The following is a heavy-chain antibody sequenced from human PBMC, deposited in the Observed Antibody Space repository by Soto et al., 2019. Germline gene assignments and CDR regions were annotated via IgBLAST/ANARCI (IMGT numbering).Heavy chain of an antibody. V-gene: IGHV3-74*01. J-gene: IGHJ4*02. CDR2: IYFDGITT. CDR1: GFTFNTHW. Sequence: LRLSCTASGFTFNTHWMHWVRQAPGKGLVWVSRIYFDGITTNYADSVKGRLTVSRDNAKNTVYLHVNTLRAEDTAVYYCARGGAMGVDYWGQGTLVTVSS. CDR3: ARGGAMGVDY. D-gene: IGHD1-26*01.